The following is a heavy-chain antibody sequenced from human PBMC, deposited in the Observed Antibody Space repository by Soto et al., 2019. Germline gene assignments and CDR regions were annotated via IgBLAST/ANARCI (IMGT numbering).Heavy chain of an antibody. CDR1: GGSISSHY. J-gene: IGHJ4*02. CDR3: ARTISGYYFDY. Sequence: SETLSLTCTVSGGSISSHYWSWIRQPPGKGLEWIGYIYYSGCSNYNPSLKSRVTISLDSSKHQFSLNLSSVTAADTAVYYCARTISGYYFDYWGQGTLVTVSS. CDR2: IYYSGCS. V-gene: IGHV4-59*11. D-gene: IGHD3-22*01.